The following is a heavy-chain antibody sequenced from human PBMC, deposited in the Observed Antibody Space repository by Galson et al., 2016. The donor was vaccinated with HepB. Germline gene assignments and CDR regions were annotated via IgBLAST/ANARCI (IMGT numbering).Heavy chain of an antibody. CDR3: ARPVSSAWHTFDS. D-gene: IGHD6-25*01. V-gene: IGHV3-30*04. J-gene: IGHJ4*02. CDR1: GFTFSDYT. Sequence: SLRLSCAASGFTFSDYTMHWIRQAPGQAPGEGLEWVAVISEDGTQKYLADSVKGRFTISRDNSRSILYLQMNSLRREDTAIYYCARPVSSAWHTFDSWGQGTLVPVSS. CDR2: ISEDGTQK.